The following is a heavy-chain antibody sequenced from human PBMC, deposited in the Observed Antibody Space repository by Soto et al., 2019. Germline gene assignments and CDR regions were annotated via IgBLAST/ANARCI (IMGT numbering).Heavy chain of an antibody. J-gene: IGHJ4*02. CDR2: IYSGVST. Sequence: GGSLRLSCAASGFTVSSNYMSWVRQAPGKGLEWVSVIYSGVSTYYADSVKGRFTISRDNSKNTLYLQMNSLRAEDTAVYYCARDLGGYVTPSFDYWGQGTPVTVSS. CDR3: ARDLGGYVTPSFDY. CDR1: GFTVSSNY. V-gene: IGHV3-53*01. D-gene: IGHD5-12*01.